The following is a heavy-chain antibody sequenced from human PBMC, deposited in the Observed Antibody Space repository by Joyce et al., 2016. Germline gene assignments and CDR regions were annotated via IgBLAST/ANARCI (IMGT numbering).Heavy chain of an antibody. CDR3: VRVRQSGNINDY. V-gene: IGHV1-69*06. CDR1: GGTRSGYA. J-gene: IGHJ4*02. Sequence: QMQLVQSGAEVKKPGSSVKVSCRAFGGTRSGYAISWVRQAPGQGLEWMGGITPIFATAKYAQKCQTRRTITADKSTNTAYMELSSLRSEDTAIYYCVRVRQSGNINDYWGQGTQVTVSS. CDR2: ITPIFATA.